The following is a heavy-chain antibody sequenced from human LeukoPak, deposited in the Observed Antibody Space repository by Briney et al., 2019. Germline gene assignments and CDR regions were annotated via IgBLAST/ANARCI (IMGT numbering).Heavy chain of an antibody. CDR1: GFTFSSYW. V-gene: IGHV3-74*01. D-gene: IGHD3-22*01. CDR2: IKSDGST. Sequence: GGSLRLPCAASGFTFSSYWMHWVRQAPGKGLVWVSRIKSDGSTNYADSVKDRFTISRDNAKNTLSLQMNSLRAEDTGVYYCARAPSEIGGYYPEYFRHWGQGTLVTVSS. J-gene: IGHJ1*01. CDR3: ARAPSEIGGYYPEYFRH.